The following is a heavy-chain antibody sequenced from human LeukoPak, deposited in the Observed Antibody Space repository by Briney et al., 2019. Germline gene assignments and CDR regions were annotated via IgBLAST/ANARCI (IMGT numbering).Heavy chain of an antibody. CDR2: ADYDGSDT. D-gene: IGHD4-17*01. J-gene: IGHJ4*02. Sequence: GGSLRLSCAASGFTFSRYWMHWVRQAPGKGLVWVSRADYDGSDTSYADSVKGRFTISRDNSKNTLYLQMNSLRAEDTAVYYCAKSTTVTQRGYFDYWGQGTLVTVSS. V-gene: IGHV3-74*01. CDR1: GFTFSRYW. CDR3: AKSTTVTQRGYFDY.